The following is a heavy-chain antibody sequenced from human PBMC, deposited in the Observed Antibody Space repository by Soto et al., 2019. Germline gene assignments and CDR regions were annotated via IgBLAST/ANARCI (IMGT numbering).Heavy chain of an antibody. CDR3: AGLGGYCSSTSCRPFDY. CDR2: IYYSGST. D-gene: IGHD2-2*01. CDR1: GGSISSGGYY. V-gene: IGHV4-31*03. Sequence: QVQLQESGPGLVKPSQTLSLTCTVSGGSISSGGYYWSWIRQHPGKGLEWIGYIYYSGSTYYNPSLKSRVTISVDTSKNQFSRKLSSVTAVDTAVYYCAGLGGYCSSTSCRPFDYWGQGTLVTVSS. J-gene: IGHJ4*02.